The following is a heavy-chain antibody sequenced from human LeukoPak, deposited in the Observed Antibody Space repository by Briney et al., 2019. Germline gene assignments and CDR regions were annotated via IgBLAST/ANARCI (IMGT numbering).Heavy chain of an antibody. CDR3: ARDLLVSDGAFDI. J-gene: IGHJ3*02. D-gene: IGHD5/OR15-5a*01. Sequence: GSSVKVSCKASGGTFSSYAIGWVRQAPGQGLEWMGRIIPIFGTANYAQKFQGRVTITTDESTSTAYMELSSLRSEDTAVYYCARDLLVSDGAFDIWGQGTMVTVSS. V-gene: IGHV1-69*05. CDR1: GGTFSSYA. CDR2: IIPIFGTA.